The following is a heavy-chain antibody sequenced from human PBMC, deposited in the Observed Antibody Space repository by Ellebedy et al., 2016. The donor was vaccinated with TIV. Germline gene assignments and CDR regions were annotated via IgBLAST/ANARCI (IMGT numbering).Heavy chain of an antibody. Sequence: GESLKISCAASGFSVSSYFMNWVRQAPGKGLEWVSIIYKDGGTNYTDSVEGRFTISRDNSENTVYLQMNSLRAEDTGVYYCARDPGGGGNFGDNWFDPWGQGILVTVSS. J-gene: IGHJ5*02. CDR3: ARDPGGGGNFGDNWFDP. CDR2: IYKDGGT. D-gene: IGHD1-1*01. CDR1: GFSVSSYF. V-gene: IGHV3-66*01.